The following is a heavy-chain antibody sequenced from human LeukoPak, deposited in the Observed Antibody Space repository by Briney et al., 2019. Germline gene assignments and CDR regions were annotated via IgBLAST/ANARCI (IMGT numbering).Heavy chain of an antibody. CDR2: INPSGGST. CDR3: ARDPPPHIVVVTAVPELGSY. V-gene: IGHV1-46*01. D-gene: IGHD2-21*02. J-gene: IGHJ4*02. Sequence: ASVKVSCKASGYTFTSYYMHWVRQAPGQGLEWMGIINPSGGSTSYAQKFQGRVTMTRDTSTSTVYTELSSLRSEDTAVYYCARDPPPHIVVVTAVPELGSYWGQGTLVTVSS. CDR1: GYTFTSYY.